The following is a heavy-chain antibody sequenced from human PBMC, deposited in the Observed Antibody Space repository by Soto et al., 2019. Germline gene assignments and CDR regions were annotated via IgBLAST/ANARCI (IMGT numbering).Heavy chain of an antibody. D-gene: IGHD6-13*01. J-gene: IGHJ4*02. Sequence: WWSLRLSCLVSVFTFSSYWMNWVRQAPGKGLEWVANIKQDGSEKYYVDSAKGRFTISQDNAKNSLYLQMNSLSAEDTAIYYCATSRAFDYWGQGTLVTVSS. CDR1: VFTFSSYW. CDR2: IKQDGSEK. CDR3: ATSRAFDY. V-gene: IGHV3-7*01.